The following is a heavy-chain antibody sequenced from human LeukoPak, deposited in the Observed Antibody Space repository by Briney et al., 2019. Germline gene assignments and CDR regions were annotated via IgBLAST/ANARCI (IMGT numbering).Heavy chain of an antibody. J-gene: IGHJ4*02. V-gene: IGHV4-34*01. CDR3: ARGHPKLYYDFWSGYNNYFDY. CDR1: GGSFSGYY. Sequence: KTSETLSLTCAVYGGSFSGYYWSWIRQPPGKGLEWTGEINHSGSTNYNPSLKSRVTISVDTSKNQFSLKLSSVTAADTAVYYCARGHPKLYYDFWSGYNNYFDYWGQGTLVTVSS. CDR2: INHSGST. D-gene: IGHD3-3*01.